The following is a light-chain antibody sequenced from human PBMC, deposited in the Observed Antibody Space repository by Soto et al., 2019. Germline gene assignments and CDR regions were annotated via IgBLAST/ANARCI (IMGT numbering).Light chain of an antibody. CDR3: QSYDSSLSGYV. J-gene: IGLJ1*01. CDR2: GNS. CDR1: SSNIGANYD. V-gene: IGLV1-40*01. Sequence: QSVLTQPPSVSGAPGQRVTISCTGSSSNIGANYDVHWYQHLPGTAPKLLIYGNSNRPSGVPDRFSGSKSGTSASLAITGLLAEDEADYYCQSYDSSLSGYVVGTGTKVTVL.